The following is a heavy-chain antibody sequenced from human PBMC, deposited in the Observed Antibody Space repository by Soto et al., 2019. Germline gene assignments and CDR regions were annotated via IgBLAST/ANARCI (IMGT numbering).Heavy chain of an antibody. CDR1: GYTFFTYD. Sequence: QVHLVQSGVEVKTPGASVKVSCQASGYTFFTYDISWVRQAPGQGLDWMGWISTYSGDTKYAQKFQGRVTMTTDTSATTAYLQLRSLRSDDTAVYYCARHHGPTTSENGFDPWGQGTLVIVSS. CDR2: ISTYSGDT. CDR3: ARHHGPTTSENGFDP. V-gene: IGHV1-18*01. J-gene: IGHJ5*02. D-gene: IGHD5-12*01.